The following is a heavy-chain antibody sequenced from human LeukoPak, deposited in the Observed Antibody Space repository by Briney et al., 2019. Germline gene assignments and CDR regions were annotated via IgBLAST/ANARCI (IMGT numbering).Heavy chain of an antibody. D-gene: IGHD4-17*01. CDR3: ARVLLYGDYVGDY. CDR2: INHSGST. CDR1: GGSFSGYY. V-gene: IGHV4-34*01. Sequence: SETLSLTCAVYGGSFSGYYWSWIRQPPGKGLEWIGEINHSGSTNYNPSLKSRVTISVDTSENQFSLKLSSVTAADTAVYYCARVLLYGDYVGDYWGQGTLVTVSS. J-gene: IGHJ4*02.